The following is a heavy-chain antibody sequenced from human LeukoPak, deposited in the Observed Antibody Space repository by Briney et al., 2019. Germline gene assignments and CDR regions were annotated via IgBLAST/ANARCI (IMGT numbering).Heavy chain of an antibody. D-gene: IGHD3-10*01. V-gene: IGHV4-30-4*01. CDR2: IYYSGST. CDR3: ARHSSTHPSLGGDYADY. J-gene: IGHJ4*02. CDR1: GGSISSGDYY. Sequence: PSQTLSLTCTVSGGSISSGDYYWSWIRQPPGKGLEWIGYIYYSGSTYYNPSLKSRVTISVDTSKNQFSLKLSSVTAADTAVYYCARHSSTHPSLGGDYADYWGQGTLVTVSS.